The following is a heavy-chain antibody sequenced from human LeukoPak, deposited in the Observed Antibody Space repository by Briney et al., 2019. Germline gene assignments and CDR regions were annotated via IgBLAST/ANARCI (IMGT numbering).Heavy chain of an antibody. CDR1: GGSISSGGYY. Sequence: SETLSLTCTVSGGSISSGGYYWSWIRQPPGKGLEWIGYIYHSGSTYYNPSLKSRVTISVDRSKNQFSLKLSSVTAADTAVYYCARSQDIVVVPAAYFDYWGQGTLVTVSS. V-gene: IGHV4-30-2*01. D-gene: IGHD2-2*01. J-gene: IGHJ4*02. CDR2: IYHSGST. CDR3: ARSQDIVVVPAAYFDY.